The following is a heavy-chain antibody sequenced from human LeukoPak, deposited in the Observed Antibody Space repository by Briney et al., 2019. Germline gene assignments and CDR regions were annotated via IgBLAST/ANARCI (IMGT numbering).Heavy chain of an antibody. CDR2: IHYSGST. J-gene: IGHJ4*02. CDR1: GGSISSYY. CDR3: ARDAPGSDYFDY. Sequence: SETLCLTCTVSGGSISSYYWSWIRQPPGKGLEWIGSIHYSGSTYYNPSLKSRVTISVDTSKNQFSLKLSSVTAADTAVYYCARDAPGSDYFDYWGQGTLVTVSS. V-gene: IGHV4-59*01.